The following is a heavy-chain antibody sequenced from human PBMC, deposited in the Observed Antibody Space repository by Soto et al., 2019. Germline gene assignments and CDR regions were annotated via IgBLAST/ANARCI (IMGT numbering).Heavy chain of an antibody. J-gene: IGHJ4*02. CDR3: ARALRLWSYFDY. CDR2: IYYSGST. CDR1: GGSISSGDYY. D-gene: IGHD5-18*01. Sequence: SETLSLTCTVSGGSISSGDYYWSWIRQPPGKGLEWIGYIYYSGSTYYNPSLKSRVTISVDTSKNQFSLKLSSVTAADTAVYYCARALRLWSYFDYWGQGTLVTV. V-gene: IGHV4-30-4*01.